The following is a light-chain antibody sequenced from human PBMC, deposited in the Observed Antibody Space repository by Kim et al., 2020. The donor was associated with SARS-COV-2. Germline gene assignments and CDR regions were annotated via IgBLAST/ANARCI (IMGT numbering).Light chain of an antibody. CDR2: DVS. J-gene: IGLJ1*01. V-gene: IGLV2-14*03. Sequence: QSITISCTGTSRDIGAYNYVSWYQQHPGKAPKLMIYDVSARPSGVSDRFSGSKSGNTASLTISGLQVEDEADYFCSSYTTSTTLGVFGTGTKVTVL. CDR1: SRDIGAYNY. CDR3: SSYTTSTTLGV.